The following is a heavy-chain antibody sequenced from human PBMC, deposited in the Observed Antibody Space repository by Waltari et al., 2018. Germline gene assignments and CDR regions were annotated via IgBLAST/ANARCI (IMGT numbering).Heavy chain of an antibody. J-gene: IGHJ3*02. CDR3: ARTWDHDHNWGDAFDI. CDR1: GFSLSTRGMR. V-gene: IGHV2-70*04. CDR2: IDWDDDK. D-gene: IGHD1-26*01. Sequence: QVTLKESGPALVKPTQTLTLTCTFSGFSLSTRGMRVSWIRQPPGKALEWLARIDWDDDKFYSTSLKTRLTISKDTSKNQVVLTMTNMDPVDTATYYCARTWDHDHNWGDAFDIWGQGTMVTVSS.